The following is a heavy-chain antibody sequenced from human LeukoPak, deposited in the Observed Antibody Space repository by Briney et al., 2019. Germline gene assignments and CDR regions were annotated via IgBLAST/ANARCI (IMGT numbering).Heavy chain of an antibody. J-gene: IGHJ3*02. CDR3: ARGGPAPHRITLIVVASSTDALDI. V-gene: IGHV1-18*01. D-gene: IGHD3-22*01. Sequence: ASVKVSCKASGYTFTSYGISWVRQAPGQGLEWMGWISAYNGDTNYAQKLQGRVTMTADTSTSTAYMELRSLRSDDTAVYYCARGGPAPHRITLIVVASSTDALDIWGQGTMVTVSS. CDR1: GYTFTSYG. CDR2: ISAYNGDT.